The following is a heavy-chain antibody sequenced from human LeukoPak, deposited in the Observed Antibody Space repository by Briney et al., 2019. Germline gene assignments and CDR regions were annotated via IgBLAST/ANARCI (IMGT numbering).Heavy chain of an antibody. CDR1: GGSISSNY. Sequence: SETLSLTCTVSGGSISSNYWTWIRQPPGKGLEWIGYIYYSGITNYNPSLKSRVTISVDTSKNQFSLRLSSVTAADTAVYYCARDMVGVSGGYSWFDLWGQGTLVTVSS. J-gene: IGHJ5*02. CDR2: IYYSGIT. D-gene: IGHD1-26*01. V-gene: IGHV4-59*01. CDR3: ARDMVGVSGGYSWFDL.